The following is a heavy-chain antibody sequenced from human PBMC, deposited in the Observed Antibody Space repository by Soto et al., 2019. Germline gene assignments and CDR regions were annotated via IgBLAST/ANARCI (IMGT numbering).Heavy chain of an antibody. CDR3: TTAPMTEGLDV. CDR1: GCRFRNAG. V-gene: IGHV3-15*07. CDR2: IKRKTDGGTA. J-gene: IGHJ3*01. Sequence: LRLHRAAPGCRFRNAGVRGVLKAPGKGLEWVGRIKRKTDGGTAEYAAPVEGRFTISRDDAKNTLYLHMNSLHPEDTAVYYCTTAPMTEGLDVWGGGTMVTVSS.